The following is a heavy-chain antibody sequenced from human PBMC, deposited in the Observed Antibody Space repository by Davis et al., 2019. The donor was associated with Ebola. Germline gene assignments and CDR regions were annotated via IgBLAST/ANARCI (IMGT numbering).Heavy chain of an antibody. D-gene: IGHD3-3*01. V-gene: IGHV3-33*01. CDR3: ARDGGYYDFWSGYYTAQYFDY. Sequence: GESLKISCAASGFTFSSYGMHWVRQAPGKGLEWVAVIWYDGSNKYYADSVKGRFTISRDNSKNTLYLQMNSLRAEDTAVYYCARDGGYYDFWSGYYTAQYFDYWGQGTLVTVSS. J-gene: IGHJ4*02. CDR1: GFTFSSYG. CDR2: IWYDGSNK.